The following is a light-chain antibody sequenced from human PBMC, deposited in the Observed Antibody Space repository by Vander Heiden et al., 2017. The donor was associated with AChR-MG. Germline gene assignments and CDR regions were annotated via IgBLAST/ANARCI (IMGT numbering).Light chain of an antibody. CDR3: QQLNSFPRT. Sequence: IQLTQSPSSLSASVGDRVTITCRASQDSSNCLAWYQQKPGKAPKLLIYAASTLQSGVPSRFSGSGSGTDFTLTISSLQPEDFATYYCQQLNSFPRTFGAGTKVEIK. CDR2: AAS. CDR1: QDSSNC. V-gene: IGKV1-9*01. J-gene: IGKJ4*01.